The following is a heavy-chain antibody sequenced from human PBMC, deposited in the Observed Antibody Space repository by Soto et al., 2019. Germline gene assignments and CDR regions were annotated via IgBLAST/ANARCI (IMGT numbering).Heavy chain of an antibody. CDR2: IKTDGTVT. Sequence: PGGSLRLSCAASRFTFSRYWMHWVRQDTRKWLLWVSSIKTDGTVTQYADSVKGRFTVSRDNAKNTLYLQMNSLRAEDTAVYYFAKYLSWGQGVYCGPTALVTDSS. D-gene: IGHD3-16*01. CDR3: AKYLSWGQGVY. CDR1: RFTFSRYW. V-gene: IGHV3-74*03. J-gene: IGHJ4*02.